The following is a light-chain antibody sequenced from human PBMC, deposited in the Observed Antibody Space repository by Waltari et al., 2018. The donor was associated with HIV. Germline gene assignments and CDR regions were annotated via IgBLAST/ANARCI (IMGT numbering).Light chain of an antibody. CDR1: QSIGSW. J-gene: IGKJ1*01. CDR3: QQYDTSSPT. V-gene: IGKV1-5*03. CDR2: KAS. Sequence: DIQMTQFPSSLSASTGDRVTITCRASQSIGSWLAWYQQKPGKAPKLLIYKASDLESGVPSRFSGRGSGTEFTLTINSLQPDDSATYYCQQYDTSSPTFGQGTKVEVK.